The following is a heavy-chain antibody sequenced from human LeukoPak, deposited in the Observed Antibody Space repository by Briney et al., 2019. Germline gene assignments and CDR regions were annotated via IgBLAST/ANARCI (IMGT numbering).Heavy chain of an antibody. CDR1: GFTFSNYW. Sequence: GGSLRLSCAASGFTFSNYWMAWVRQAPGKGLEWVANIRPDGSGKFYVDSVKGRITISRDNAKNSLYLQINSLRAEDTSVYYCARDGGYYGPDYWGQGTTVTVSS. D-gene: IGHD3-10*01. J-gene: IGHJ4*02. CDR2: IRPDGSGK. CDR3: ARDGGYYGPDY. V-gene: IGHV3-7*04.